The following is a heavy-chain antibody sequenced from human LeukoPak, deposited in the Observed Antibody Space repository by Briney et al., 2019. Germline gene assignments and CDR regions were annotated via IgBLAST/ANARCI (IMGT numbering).Heavy chain of an antibody. CDR1: GFTFDDYA. J-gene: IGHJ6*02. CDR3: AKDIGEGAVAASDYYYGMDV. Sequence: GGSLRLSCAASGFTFDDYAMHWVRQAPGKGLEWVSGISWNSGRIDYADSVKGRFTISRDNAKNSLYLQMNSLRAEDTALYYCAKDIGEGAVAASDYYYGMDVWGQGTTVTVSS. D-gene: IGHD6-19*01. CDR2: ISWNSGRI. V-gene: IGHV3-9*01.